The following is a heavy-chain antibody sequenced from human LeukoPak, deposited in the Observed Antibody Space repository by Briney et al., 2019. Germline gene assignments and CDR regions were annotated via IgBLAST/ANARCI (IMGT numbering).Heavy chain of an antibody. D-gene: IGHD3-3*01. CDR1: GDSISSFY. CDR3: AREGPIQFLEQIDF. CDR2: VYTSGST. Sequence: TSETLSLTCTVSGDSISSFYWSWIRQPAGQGLEWIGRVYTSGSTNYNPSLKSRATMSVDMSKNQFSLKLTSLRAADTAVYYCAREGPIQFLEQIDFWGQGSLVTVSS. V-gene: IGHV4-4*07. J-gene: IGHJ4*02.